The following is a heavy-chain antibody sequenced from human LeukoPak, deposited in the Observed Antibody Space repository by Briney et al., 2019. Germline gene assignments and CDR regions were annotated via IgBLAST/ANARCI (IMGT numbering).Heavy chain of an antibody. J-gene: IGHJ4*02. D-gene: IGHD5-18*01. CDR3: AKDLHVDTAMPYDY. CDR2: ISYDGSNK. Sequence: GGSLRLSCAASGFTFSSYGMHWVRQAPGKGLEWVAVISYDGSNKYYADSVKGRFTISRDNSKNTLYLQMNSLRAEDTAVNYCAKDLHVDTAMPYDYWGQGTLVTVSS. CDR1: GFTFSSYG. V-gene: IGHV3-30*18.